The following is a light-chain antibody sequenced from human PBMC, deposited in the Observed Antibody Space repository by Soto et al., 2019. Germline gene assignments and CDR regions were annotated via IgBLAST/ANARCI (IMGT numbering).Light chain of an antibody. CDR1: QSVSSSH. Sequence: IVLTQSPGTLSLSPGERATLSCRASQSVSSSHLAWYQQKAGQAPRVLIYGASSRATGIPDRFSGSGSGTDFTLTISRLEPEDFAVYYCQQYGDSPWTFDQGTKVEIK. J-gene: IGKJ1*01. CDR3: QQYGDSPWT. CDR2: GAS. V-gene: IGKV3-20*01.